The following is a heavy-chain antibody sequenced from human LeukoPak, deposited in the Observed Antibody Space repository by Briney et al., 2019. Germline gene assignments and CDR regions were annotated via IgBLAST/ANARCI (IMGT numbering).Heavy chain of an antibody. CDR3: AREGGSYLPNWFDP. Sequence: SQTLSLTCTVSGGSISSGSYYWSWIRQPAGKGLEWIGRIYTSGSTNYNPSLKSRVTISADTSKNQFSLKLSSVTAADTAVYYCAREGGSYLPNWFDPWGQGTLVTVSS. D-gene: IGHD1-26*01. V-gene: IGHV4-61*02. CDR2: IYTSGST. CDR1: GGSISSGSYY. J-gene: IGHJ5*02.